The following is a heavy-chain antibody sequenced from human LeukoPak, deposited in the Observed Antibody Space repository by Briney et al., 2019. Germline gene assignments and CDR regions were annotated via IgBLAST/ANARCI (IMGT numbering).Heavy chain of an antibody. Sequence: GGSLRLSCAASGFSFTTSWMSWVRQAPGKGLEWVASIEQDGSEEYYVDSVKGRFTISRDNAKNSLFLQMNSLRAEDTAVYYCAKGHTSLAPGGQGALVTVSS. CDR2: IEQDGSEE. CDR1: GFSFTTSW. CDR3: AKGHTSLAP. J-gene: IGHJ4*02. V-gene: IGHV3-7*01. D-gene: IGHD5-18*01.